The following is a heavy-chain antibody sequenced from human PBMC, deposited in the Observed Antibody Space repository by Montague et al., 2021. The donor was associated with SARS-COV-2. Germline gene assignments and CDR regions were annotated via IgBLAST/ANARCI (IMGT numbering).Heavy chain of an antibody. D-gene: IGHD3-22*01. J-gene: IGHJ4*02. Sequence: SLRLSCAASGFTFSTFWMTWVRQVPGNGLEWVANIKQDGGEKYYVDSVKGRFTISRDNAKNSLYLQLDSLRAEDTAVYYCARGYDSSGYQYWGQGTLVTVSS. CDR2: IKQDGGEK. V-gene: IGHV3-7*03. CDR3: ARGYDSSGYQY. CDR1: GFTFSTFW.